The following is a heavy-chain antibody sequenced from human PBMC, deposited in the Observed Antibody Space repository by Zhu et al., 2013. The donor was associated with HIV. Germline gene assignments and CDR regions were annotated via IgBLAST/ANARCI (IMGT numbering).Heavy chain of an antibody. D-gene: IGHD3-9*01. CDR3: ARDLIGGILTGYYLSYYGMES. CDR2: INPSGGST. J-gene: IGHJ6*02. Sequence: QVQLVQSGAEVKKPGASVKVSCKASGYTFTSYYMHWVRQAPGQGLEWMGIINPSGGSTSYAQKFQGRVTMARDTSTSTVYMELSSLRSEDTAVYYCARDLIGGILTGYYLSYYGMESGAKGTTVTVSS. V-gene: IGHV1-46*01. CDR1: GYTFTSYY.